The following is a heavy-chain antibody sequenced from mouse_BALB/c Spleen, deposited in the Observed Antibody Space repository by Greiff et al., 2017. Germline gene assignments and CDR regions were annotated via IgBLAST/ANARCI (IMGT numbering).Heavy chain of an antibody. CDR2: INPYNGAT. J-gene: IGHJ2*01. V-gene: IGHV1-31*01. Sequence: EVQLQESGPELVKPGASVKISCKASGYSFTGYYMHWVKQSHVKSLEWIGRINPYNGATSYNQNFKDKASLTVDKSSSTAYMELHSLTSEDSAVYYCARGYDLTSWGQGTTLTVSS. CDR1: GYSFTGYY. D-gene: IGHD2-3*01. CDR3: ARGYDLTS.